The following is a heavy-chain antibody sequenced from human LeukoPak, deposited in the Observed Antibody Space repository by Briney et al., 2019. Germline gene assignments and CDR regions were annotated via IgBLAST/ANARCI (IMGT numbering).Heavy chain of an antibody. CDR1: GYTFTSYD. CDR2: MNPNSGNT. J-gene: IGHJ6*02. D-gene: IGHD2-2*01. Sequence: PLASVKVSCKASGYTFTSYDINWVRQATGQGLEWMGWMNPNSGNTGYAQKFQGRVTMTRNTSISTAYMELSSLRSEDTAVYYCARRGGQLSRSGLYYYYGMDVWGQGTTVTVSS. CDR3: ARRGGQLSRSGLYYYYGMDV. V-gene: IGHV1-8*01.